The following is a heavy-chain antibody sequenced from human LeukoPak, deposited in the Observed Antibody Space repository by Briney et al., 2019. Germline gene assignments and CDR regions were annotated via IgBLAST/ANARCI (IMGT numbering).Heavy chain of an antibody. V-gene: IGHV4-30-2*01. D-gene: IGHD5-24*01. CDR3: ARGGMATIMAFDI. Sequence: SETLSLTCAVCGGSISSGGYSWSWIRQPPGKGLEWIGYIFHSGSSYYNPSLKSRVTISVDRSKNQFSLKLSSVTAADTAVYYCARGGMATIMAFDIWGQGTMVTVSS. J-gene: IGHJ3*02. CDR2: IFHSGSS. CDR1: GGSISSGGYS.